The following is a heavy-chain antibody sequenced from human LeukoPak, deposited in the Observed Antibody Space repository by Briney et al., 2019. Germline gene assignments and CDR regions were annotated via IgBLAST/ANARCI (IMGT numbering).Heavy chain of an antibody. CDR2: IHNSGST. D-gene: IGHD3-3*01. J-gene: IGHJ4*02. CDR3: ARESRVPPHYFDY. V-gene: IGHV4-59*01. CDR1: GGSISSYY. Sequence: PSETLSLTCTVSGGSISSYYWTWMRQPPGKGLEWIGYIHNSGSTDYNPSLNSRAIISLDTSKIYFSLRLNSVTDADTAVYYCARESRVPPHYFDYWGQGTLVTVSS.